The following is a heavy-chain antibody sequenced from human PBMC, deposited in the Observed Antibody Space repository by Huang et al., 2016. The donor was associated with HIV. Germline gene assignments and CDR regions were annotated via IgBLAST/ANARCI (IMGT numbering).Heavy chain of an antibody. CDR1: GGSIRSSAYH. J-gene: IGHJ6*03. CDR3: ARHREGPVAYYSGWGSHLNYMDV. CDR2: IYYKGST. V-gene: IGHV4-39*01. D-gene: IGHD3-10*01. Sequence: QLLLQESGPGLVKPSEALALTCAVSGGSIRSSAYHWGWIRQPPGKGLEWIGSIYYKGSTHYSPSLKSRVTIAVDPSKNLFFLNLTSMTAADTAVYYCARHREGPVAYYSGWGSHLNYMDVWGRGRTVVVSS.